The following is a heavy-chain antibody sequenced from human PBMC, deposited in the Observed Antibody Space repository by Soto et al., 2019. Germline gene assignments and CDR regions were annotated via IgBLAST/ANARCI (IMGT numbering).Heavy chain of an antibody. CDR2: ISGSGGST. CDR3: ANLSPGLGDAFDI. CDR1: GFTFSSYA. V-gene: IGHV3-23*01. Sequence: EVQLLESGGGLVQPGGSLRLSCAASGFTFSSYAMSWVRQAPGKGLEWVTAISGSGGSTYYADSVKGRFTISRDNSQNTLYLQMNSLRAEDTALYYCANLSPGLGDAFDIWCQGTMVTVSS. D-gene: IGHD3-10*01. J-gene: IGHJ3*02.